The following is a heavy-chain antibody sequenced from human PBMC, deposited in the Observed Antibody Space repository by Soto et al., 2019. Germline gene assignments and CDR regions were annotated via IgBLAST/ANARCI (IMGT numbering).Heavy chain of an antibody. D-gene: IGHD2-15*01. Sequence: EVQLLESGGGLVQPGESLRLSCAASGSTLSSYAMSWVRQAPGKGLEWVSSISGSGVSTYYADSVKGRFTISRDNSKDTLYLQMNSLRAEDTAVYYCAKESADCSCAAGYSYCSLSGMDFWGQGPTVTVSS. V-gene: IGHV3-23*01. CDR1: GSTLSSYA. J-gene: IGHJ6*02. CDR2: ISGSGVST. CDR3: AKESADCSCAAGYSYCSLSGMDF.